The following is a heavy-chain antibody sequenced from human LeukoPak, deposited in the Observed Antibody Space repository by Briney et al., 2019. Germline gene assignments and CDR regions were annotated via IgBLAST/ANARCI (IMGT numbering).Heavy chain of an antibody. CDR1: GGSIDSSTYY. CDR2: IYSSGST. J-gene: IGHJ4*02. Sequence: SETLSLTCTVSGGSIDSSTYYWGWIRQPPGKGLEWIGSIYSSGSTYYNPSLKSRVTVSVDTSKNQFSLKLTSVTAADAAVYYCARDRACSNGICSYFDYWGQGTVVAVSS. D-gene: IGHD2-8*01. V-gene: IGHV4-39*01. CDR3: ARDRACSNGICSYFDY.